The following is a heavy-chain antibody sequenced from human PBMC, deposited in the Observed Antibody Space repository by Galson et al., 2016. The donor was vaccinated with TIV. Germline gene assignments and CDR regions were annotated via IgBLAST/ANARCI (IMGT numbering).Heavy chain of an antibody. CDR1: GYTFTSHT. Sequence: SVKVSCKASGYTFTSHTMHWVRQAPGQRLEWMGWINVGNGNTKYVQKFKGRVTITRDTSARIAYMELSTLTSEDTAMYYCARDRLGAKRAFDIWGQGTLVTVSS. J-gene: IGHJ3*02. V-gene: IGHV1-3*01. CDR3: ARDRLGAKRAFDI. CDR2: INVGNGNT. D-gene: IGHD3-16*01.